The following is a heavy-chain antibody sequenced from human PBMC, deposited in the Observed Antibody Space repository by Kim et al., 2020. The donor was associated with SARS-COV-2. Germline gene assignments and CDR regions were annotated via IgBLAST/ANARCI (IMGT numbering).Heavy chain of an antibody. CDR2: ISAYNGNT. Sequence: ASVKVSCKASGYTFTSYGISWVRQAPGQGLEWMGWISAYNGNTNYAQKLQGRVTMTTDTSTSTAYMELRSLRSDDTAVYYCARDHPDYYDSSGYYYYGMDVWGQGTTVTVSS. CDR1: GYTFTSYG. CDR3: ARDHPDYYDSSGYYYYGMDV. D-gene: IGHD3-22*01. J-gene: IGHJ6*02. V-gene: IGHV1-18*04.